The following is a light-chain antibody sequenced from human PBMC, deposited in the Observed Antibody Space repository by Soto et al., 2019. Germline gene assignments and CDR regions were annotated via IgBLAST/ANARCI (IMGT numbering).Light chain of an antibody. J-gene: IGKJ1*01. CDR3: MQALPATPT. CDR2: LGS. CDR1: QSLLSSNGYNY. V-gene: IGKV2-28*01. Sequence: DIVMTQSPLSLPVTPGEPASISCRSTQSLLSSNGYNYVDWYLQKPGQSPQLLIYLGSNRASGVPDRFTGSGSGTDFTLRTTRVEAEDVGVYHCMQALPATPTFGQGTTVDIX.